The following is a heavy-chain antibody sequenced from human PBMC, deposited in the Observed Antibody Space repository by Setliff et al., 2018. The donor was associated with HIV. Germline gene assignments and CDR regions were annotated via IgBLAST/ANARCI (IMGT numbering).Heavy chain of an antibody. CDR2: IYSSGST. V-gene: IGHV4-61*09. D-gene: IGHD2-2*01. Sequence: SETLSLTCTVSGGSISSGSYYWSWIRQPAGKGLEWIGHIYSSGSTNYNPSLKSRVTISADTSKNQFSLNLSSVTAADTAVYFCARHAAGPDGPFDYWGQGTLVTVSS. J-gene: IGHJ4*02. CDR1: GGSISSGSYY. CDR3: ARHAAGPDGPFDY.